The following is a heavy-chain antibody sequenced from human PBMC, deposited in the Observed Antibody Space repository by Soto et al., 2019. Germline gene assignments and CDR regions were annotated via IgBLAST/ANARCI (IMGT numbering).Heavy chain of an antibody. V-gene: IGHV3-11*01. CDR1: GFTFSHYY. Sequence: GGSLRLSCAASGFTFSHYYMNWIRQAPGKGLEWVSDISSSGSTTYYADSVKGRFTISRDNAHNSLHLQMNSLRAEDTAVYYCARAPPPEWELQPGAFDIWGQGTMVTVSS. CDR2: ISSSGSTT. J-gene: IGHJ3*02. CDR3: ARAPPPEWELQPGAFDI. D-gene: IGHD1-26*01.